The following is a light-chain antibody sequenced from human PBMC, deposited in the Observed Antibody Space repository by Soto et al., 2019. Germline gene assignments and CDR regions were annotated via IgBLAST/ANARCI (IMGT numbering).Light chain of an antibody. CDR3: QQYSNWPLYT. CDR1: QTIANY. J-gene: IGKJ2*01. V-gene: IGKV1-39*01. Sequence: DIQMTQSPSSLSASVGDRVTISCRASQTIANYLNWYQHKPGNAPKLLIYAASSLQTGVPSRFSGSGSGTEFTLSISSLQSEDFAVYYCQQYSNWPLYTFGQGTKLEIK. CDR2: AAS.